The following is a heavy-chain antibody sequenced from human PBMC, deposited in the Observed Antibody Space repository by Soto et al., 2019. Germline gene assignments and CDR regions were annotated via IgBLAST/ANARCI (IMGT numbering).Heavy chain of an antibody. CDR2: IKSKTDGGTT. J-gene: IGHJ4*02. CDR1: GFTFSNAW. V-gene: IGHV3-15*01. CDR3: TTDGRGYYGSGNDY. D-gene: IGHD3-10*01. Sequence: GESLKISCAASGFTFSNAWMSWVRQAPGKGLEWVGRIKSKTDGGTTDYAAPVKGRFTISRDDSKNTLYLQMNSLKTEDTAVYYCTTDGRGYYGSGNDYWGQGTLVTVSS.